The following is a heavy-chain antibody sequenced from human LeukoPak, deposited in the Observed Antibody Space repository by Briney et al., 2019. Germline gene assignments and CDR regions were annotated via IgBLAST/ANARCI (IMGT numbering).Heavy chain of an antibody. D-gene: IGHD5-12*01. J-gene: IGHJ4*02. CDR3: ARGWVVNSGYDHTLDY. V-gene: IGHV1-69*04. Sequence: GASVKVSCKASGYTFTSYAISWVRQAPGQGLEWRGRIIPILGIANYPHTFQGRVKITADKSTSTAYMELSSLRSEDTAVYYCARGWVVNSGYDHTLDYWGQGTLVTVSS. CDR2: IIPILGIA. CDR1: GYTFTSYA.